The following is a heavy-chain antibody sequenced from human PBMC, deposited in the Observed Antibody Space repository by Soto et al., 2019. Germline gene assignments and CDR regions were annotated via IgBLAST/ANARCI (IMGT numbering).Heavy chain of an antibody. V-gene: IGHV3-30*18. Sequence: GGSLRLSCAASGFTFSSYGMHWVRQAPGKGLEWVAVISYDGSNKYYADSVKGRFTISRDNSKNTLYLQMNSLRAEDTAVYYCAKDQYDFWSGYFFYYYYGMDVWGQGTTVTVSS. CDR1: GFTFSSYG. CDR3: AKDQYDFWSGYFFYYYYGMDV. CDR2: ISYDGSNK. J-gene: IGHJ6*02. D-gene: IGHD3-3*01.